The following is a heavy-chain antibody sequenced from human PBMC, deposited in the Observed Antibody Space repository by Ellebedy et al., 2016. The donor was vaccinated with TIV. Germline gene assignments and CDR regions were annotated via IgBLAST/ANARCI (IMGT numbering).Heavy chain of an antibody. CDR1: GGSISSYY. Sequence: SETLSLXXTVSGGSISSYYWSWIRQLPGKGLVWIGYIYYSGSTNYNPSLKSRVTISVDTSKNQFSLKLTSVTAADTAVYYCARTPKNSAYNQDWTTIDYWGQGTLVTVSS. CDR3: ARTPKNSAYNQDWTTIDY. D-gene: IGHD3-16*01. J-gene: IGHJ4*02. CDR2: IYYSGST. V-gene: IGHV4-59*08.